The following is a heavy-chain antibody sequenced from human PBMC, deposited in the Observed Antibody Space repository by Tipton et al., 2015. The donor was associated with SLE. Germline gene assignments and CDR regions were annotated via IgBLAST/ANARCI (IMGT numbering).Heavy chain of an antibody. Sequence: TLSLTCAVYGGSFSGYYWSWIRQPPGKGLEWIGEINYSGSTNYNPSLKSRVTISVDTSKNQFSLKLSSVTAADTAVYYCARGYYGSGSYYWFDPWGQGTLVTVSS. D-gene: IGHD3-10*01. CDR2: INYSGST. CDR1: GGSFSGYY. J-gene: IGHJ5*02. CDR3: ARGYYGSGSYYWFDP. V-gene: IGHV4-34*01.